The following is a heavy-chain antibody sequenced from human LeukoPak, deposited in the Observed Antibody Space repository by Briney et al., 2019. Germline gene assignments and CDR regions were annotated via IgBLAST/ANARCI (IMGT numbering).Heavy chain of an antibody. D-gene: IGHD6-19*01. V-gene: IGHV4-61*02. Sequence: SQTLSLTCTVSGGSISSDTHYWSWIRQPAGKGLEWIGRIFTSGRTDYNPSLRSRVAMSVDTSKNQFSLKLSSVTAADTAVYFCARVQFGAAGSFDCWGQGTLVTVSS. CDR2: IFTSGRT. CDR1: GGSISSDTHY. J-gene: IGHJ4*02. CDR3: ARVQFGAAGSFDC.